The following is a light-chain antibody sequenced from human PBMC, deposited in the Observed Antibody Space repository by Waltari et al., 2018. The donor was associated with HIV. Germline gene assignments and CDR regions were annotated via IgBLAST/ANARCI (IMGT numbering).Light chain of an antibody. Sequence: SSELTQDPAVSVALGQTVRITCQGDSLRSYYASWYQQKPGQAPVLVIYGKNNRTSGIPDRFSGSSSGNTASLTITGAQAEEEADYYCNSRDSSGNHVVFGGGTKLTVL. CDR1: SLRSYY. CDR2: GKN. J-gene: IGLJ2*01. CDR3: NSRDSSGNHVV. V-gene: IGLV3-19*01.